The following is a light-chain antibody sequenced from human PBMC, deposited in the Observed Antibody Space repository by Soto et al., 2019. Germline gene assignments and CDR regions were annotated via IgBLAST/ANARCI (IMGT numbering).Light chain of an antibody. V-gene: IGLV2-8*01. CDR1: SSDVGGYDS. J-gene: IGLJ3*02. Sequence: QSALTQPPSASGSPGQSVTISCTVTSSDVGGYDSVSWYQQHPGKAPKLIIYEVTKRPSGVPDRFSGSKSGNTASLTVAGLQAEDEADYYCSSHAGIINVVYGGGTQLTVL. CDR2: EVT. CDR3: SSHAGIINVV.